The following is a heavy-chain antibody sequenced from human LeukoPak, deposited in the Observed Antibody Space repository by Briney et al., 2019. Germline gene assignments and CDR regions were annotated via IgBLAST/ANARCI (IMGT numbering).Heavy chain of an antibody. CDR1: GFTFSSYG. J-gene: IGHJ5*02. D-gene: IGHD3-22*01. CDR2: ISYDGSNK. V-gene: IGHV3-30*18. CDR3: AKDYYDSSGYTWGSTNWFDP. Sequence: GRSLRLSCAASGFTFSSYGMQCVRQAPGKGREWVAVISYDGSNKYYADSVKRRFTISRDNSKNTLYLQMHRLRAEDTAVYYCAKDYYDSSGYTWGSTNWFDPWGQGTLVTVS.